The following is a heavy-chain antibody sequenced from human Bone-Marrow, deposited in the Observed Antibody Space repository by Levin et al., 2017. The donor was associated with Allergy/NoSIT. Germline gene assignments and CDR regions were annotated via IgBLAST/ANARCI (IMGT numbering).Heavy chain of an antibody. CDR3: ARMSRGGRGPGRKNFHDYMDV. CDR2: IDWDDEK. V-gene: IGHV2-70*17. CDR1: GFSLTTQGIC. Sequence: SGSGPTLVKPTQTLTLTCSFSGFSLTTQGICVSWLRQPPGKALEWLARIDWDDEKFYNTSLGTRLTASRDTANNRAVLTMTNGDPVDTGTYYCARMSRGGRGPGRKNFHDYMDVWGEGTMVTVSS. J-gene: IGHJ6*03. D-gene: IGHD1-7*01.